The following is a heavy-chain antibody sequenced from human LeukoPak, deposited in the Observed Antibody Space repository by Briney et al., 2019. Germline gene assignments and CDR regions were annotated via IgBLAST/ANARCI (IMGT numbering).Heavy chain of an antibody. CDR1: GFTFSNAW. V-gene: IGHV3-15*01. CDR2: IKSKTDGGTT. J-gene: IGHJ6*02. CDR3: TTDPFYYYGMDV. Sequence: GGSLRLSCAASGFTFSNAWMSWVRQAPGKGLKWVGRIKSKTDGGTTDYAAPVKGRFTISRDDSKNTLYLQMNSLKTEDTAVYYCTTDPFYYYGMDVWGQGTTVTVSS.